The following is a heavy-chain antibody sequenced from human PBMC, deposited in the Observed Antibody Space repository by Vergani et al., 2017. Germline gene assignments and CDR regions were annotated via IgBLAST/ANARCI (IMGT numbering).Heavy chain of an antibody. J-gene: IGHJ6*03. CDR2: ISGSGSSK. D-gene: IGHD2-2*02. Sequence: EVHLLESGGGLIQPGGSLRISCAASGFTFDNYAMTWVRQAPGKGLQWVSGISGSGSSKFYEDSLKGRVTISRDNSKNTLYLQMSSLRAEDTAVYYCARDQVXAAIRLNVGNYMDVWGKGTTVTVSS. CDR1: GFTFDNYA. V-gene: IGHV3-23*01. CDR3: ARDQVXAAIRLNVGNYMDV.